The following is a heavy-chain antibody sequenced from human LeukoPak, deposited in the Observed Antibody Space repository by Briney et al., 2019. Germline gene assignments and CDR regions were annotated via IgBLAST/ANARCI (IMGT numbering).Heavy chain of an antibody. D-gene: IGHD3-22*01. V-gene: IGHV3-11*01. CDR1: GFTFSDYY. J-gene: IGHJ4*02. Sequence: LSCAAXGFTFSDYYMSWIRQAPGKGLEWVSYISSSGSTIYYADSVKGRFTISRDNAKNSLYLQMNSLRAEDTAVYYCARGAHYYDSSGYVYWGQGTLVTVSS. CDR2: ISSSGSTI. CDR3: ARGAHYYDSSGYVY.